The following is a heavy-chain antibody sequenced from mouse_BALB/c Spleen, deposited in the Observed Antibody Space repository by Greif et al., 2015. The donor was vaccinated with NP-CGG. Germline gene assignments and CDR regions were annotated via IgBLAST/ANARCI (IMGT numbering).Heavy chain of an antibody. Sequence: EVKLEESGPDPVKPGASVKISCKASGYSFTGYYMHWVKQSHGKSLEWIGRVNPNNGGTSYNQKFKGKAILTVDKSSSTAYMELRSLTSEDSAVYYCASYYGSSYYAMDYWGQGTSVTVSS. D-gene: IGHD1-1*01. V-gene: IGHV1-26*01. CDR2: VNPNNGGT. CDR3: ASYYGSSYYAMDY. CDR1: GYSFTGYY. J-gene: IGHJ4*01.